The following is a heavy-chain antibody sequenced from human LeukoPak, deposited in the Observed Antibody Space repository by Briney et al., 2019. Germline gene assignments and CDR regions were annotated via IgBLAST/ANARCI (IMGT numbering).Heavy chain of an antibody. V-gene: IGHV4-34*01. CDR2: INHSGST. CDR3: ARANSSLYYFDY. J-gene: IGHJ4*02. CDR1: GGSFSGYY. D-gene: IGHD3-22*01. Sequence: ASETLSLTCAVYGGSFSGYYWSWIRQPPGMGLEWIGEINHSGSTNYNPSLKSRVTISVDTSKNQFSLKLSSVTAADTAVYYCARANSSLYYFDYWGQGTLVTVSS.